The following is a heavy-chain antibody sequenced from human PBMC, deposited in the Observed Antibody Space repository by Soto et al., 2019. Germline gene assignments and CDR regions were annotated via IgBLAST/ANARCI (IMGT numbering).Heavy chain of an antibody. CDR1: GGTFSSYA. Sequence: SVKVSCKASGGTFSSYAISWLRQSPGQGLEWMGGIIPIFGTANYAQKFQGRVTITADESTSTAYMELSSLRSEDTAAYYCARDRGIAAAGTSFDYWGQGTLVTVSS. J-gene: IGHJ4*02. CDR3: ARDRGIAAAGTSFDY. CDR2: IIPIFGTA. V-gene: IGHV1-69*13. D-gene: IGHD6-13*01.